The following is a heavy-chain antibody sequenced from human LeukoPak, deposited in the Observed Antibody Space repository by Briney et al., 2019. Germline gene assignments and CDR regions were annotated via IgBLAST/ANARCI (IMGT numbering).Heavy chain of an antibody. CDR2: INHSGST. V-gene: IGHV4-34*01. Sequence: SETLSLTCAVYGGSFSGYYWSWIRQPPGKGLEWIGEINHSGSTNYNPSLKSRVTISVDTSRNQFSLKLNSVTAADTAVYYCAKSNGYGSIDIWGQGTMVTASS. J-gene: IGHJ3*02. CDR3: AKSNGYGSIDI. D-gene: IGHD3-22*01. CDR1: GGSFSGYY.